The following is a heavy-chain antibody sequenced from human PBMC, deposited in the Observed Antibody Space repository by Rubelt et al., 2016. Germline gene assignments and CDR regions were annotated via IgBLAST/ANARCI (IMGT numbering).Heavy chain of an antibody. CDR3: ARFGYYDSSGYLDY. CDR1: SSYY. D-gene: IGHD3-22*01. J-gene: IGHJ4*02. Sequence: SSYYWSWIRQPPGKGLEWIGEINHSGSTNYNPSLKSRVTISVDTSKNQFSLKLSSVTAADTAMYYCARFGYYDSSGYLDYWGQGTLVTVSS. CDR2: INHSGST. V-gene: IGHV4-34*01.